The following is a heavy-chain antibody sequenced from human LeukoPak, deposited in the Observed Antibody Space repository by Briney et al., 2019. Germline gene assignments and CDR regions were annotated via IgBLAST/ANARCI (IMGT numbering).Heavy chain of an antibody. CDR1: GFDFSRYS. CDR2: ISGSSNSI. J-gene: IGHJ5*02. D-gene: IGHD4-11*01. CDR3: ARLRDYDT. Sequence: PGGSLTLSCVGSGFDFSRYSMTWVRLAPGKGLEWLSYISGSSNSINSIDSVKGRFTVSRDNAQNSVYLHMSNLRVEDTAVYYCARLRDYDTWGQGTLVVVSS. V-gene: IGHV3-48*01.